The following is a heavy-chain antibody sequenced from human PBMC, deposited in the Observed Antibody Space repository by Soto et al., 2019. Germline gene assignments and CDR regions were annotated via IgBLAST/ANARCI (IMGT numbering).Heavy chain of an antibody. V-gene: IGHV4-61*03. CDR3: AGGTDGKKVAY. Sequence: PSETLSLTCTVSGGSVSSEHYYWNWIRQPPGKGLEWIGYFYYTGSTNYNPSLESRLTMSVDMSKNHFSLKLSSVTAADTAVYYCAGGTDGKKVAYWGQGTLVTVS. D-gene: IGHD2-21*01. CDR2: FYYTGST. J-gene: IGHJ4*02. CDR1: GGSVSSEHYY.